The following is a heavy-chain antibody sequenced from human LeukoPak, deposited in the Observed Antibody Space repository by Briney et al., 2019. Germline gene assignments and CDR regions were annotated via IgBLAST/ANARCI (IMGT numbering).Heavy chain of an antibody. CDR1: GFTFSGYW. V-gene: IGHV3-7*01. Sequence: TGGSLRLSCAASGFTFSGYWMSWLRQAPGKGLEWVANIKQDGTEKYYVDSVKGRFIISRDNAKNSLYLQMNSLRAEDTAVYYCARDGSGWSVYWGQGTQVTVSS. CDR2: IKQDGTEK. D-gene: IGHD6-19*01. J-gene: IGHJ4*02. CDR3: ARDGSGWSVY.